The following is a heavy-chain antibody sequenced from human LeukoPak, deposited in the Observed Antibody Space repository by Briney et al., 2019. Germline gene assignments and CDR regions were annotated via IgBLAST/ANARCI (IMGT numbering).Heavy chain of an antibody. CDR3: ARDSVSRSTACPDYFDY. Sequence: PGGSLRLSCAASGFTFSDYGMTWVRQAPGKGLEWVSGISGSGGTTYYADSVKGRFTISRDNSKNTLDLQMNSLRAEDTALYYCARDSVSRSTACPDYFDYWGQGTLVTVSS. D-gene: IGHD2-2*01. J-gene: IGHJ4*02. CDR1: GFTFSDYG. CDR2: ISGSGGTT. V-gene: IGHV3-23*01.